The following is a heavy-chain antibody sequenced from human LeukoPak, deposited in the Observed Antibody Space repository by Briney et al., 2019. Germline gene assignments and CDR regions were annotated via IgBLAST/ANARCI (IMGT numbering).Heavy chain of an antibody. Sequence: GGSLRLSCAASGFTFSSYSMNWVRQAPGKGLEWVSYISSSSSTIYYADSVKGRFTISRDNAKNSLYLQMNSLRAEDTAVYYCARDHSRWLQFFDYWGQGTLVTVSS. CDR1: GFTFSSYS. CDR2: ISSSSSTI. J-gene: IGHJ4*02. CDR3: ARDHSRWLQFFDY. V-gene: IGHV3-48*01. D-gene: IGHD5-24*01.